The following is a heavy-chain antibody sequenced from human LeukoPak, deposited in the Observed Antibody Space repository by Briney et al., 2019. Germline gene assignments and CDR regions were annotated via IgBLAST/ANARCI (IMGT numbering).Heavy chain of an antibody. CDR1: GGSISSTSYY. V-gene: IGHV4-39*01. CDR3: ATTSYYYDSPDY. J-gene: IGHJ4*02. D-gene: IGHD3-22*01. Sequence: TSETLSLACTVSGGSISSTSYYWGWIRQPPGKGLEWIGSIYYSWDTYYNPSLKSRVTISVDTSKNQFSLKLSSVTAADTAVYYCATTSYYYDSPDYWGQGTLVTVSS. CDR2: IYYSWDT.